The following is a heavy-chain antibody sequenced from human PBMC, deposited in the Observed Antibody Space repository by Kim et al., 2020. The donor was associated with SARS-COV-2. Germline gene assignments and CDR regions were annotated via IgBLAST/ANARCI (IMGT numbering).Heavy chain of an antibody. V-gene: IGHV4-59*01. CDR1: GGSIGTYY. D-gene: IGHD1-1*01. J-gene: IGHJ3*02. CDR2: TSYSRDA. Sequence: SETLSLTCTVSGGSIGTYYWSWVRQPPGKDLEWIGYTSYSRDASYNPSLKSRVTLSLDMSKNQYYLRLSSVTAADTAVYYCARVGRQLEGRNPFDIWGQGTMVTVSS. CDR3: ARVGRQLEGRNPFDI.